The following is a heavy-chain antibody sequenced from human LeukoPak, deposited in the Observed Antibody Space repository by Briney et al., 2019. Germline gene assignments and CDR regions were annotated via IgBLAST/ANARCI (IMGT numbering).Heavy chain of an antibody. CDR1: GFTVTTSY. CDR2: ISYDGSNK. Sequence: GGSLRLSCAASGFTVTTSYINWVRQAPGKGLEWVAIISYDGSNKYYADSVKGRFTISRDNSKNTLYLQMNSLRAEDTAVYYCARVGGSGSYYNSGYYYYGMDVWGQGTTVTVSS. J-gene: IGHJ6*02. V-gene: IGHV3-30-3*01. D-gene: IGHD3-10*01. CDR3: ARVGGSGSYYNSGYYYYGMDV.